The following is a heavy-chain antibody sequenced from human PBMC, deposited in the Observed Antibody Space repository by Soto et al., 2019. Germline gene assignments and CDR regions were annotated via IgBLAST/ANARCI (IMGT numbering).Heavy chain of an antibody. CDR3: ARAHYYDSSGYYPNFDY. J-gene: IGHJ4*02. CDR2: MNPNSGNT. Sequence: QVQLVQSGAEVKKPGASVKVSCKASGYTFTSYDINWVRQATGQGLEWMGWMNPNSGNTGYAQKFQGRVTMTRNTSISTAYMELSSLRSEDTAVYYGARAHYYDSSGYYPNFDYWGQGTLVTVSS. V-gene: IGHV1-8*01. CDR1: GYTFTSYD. D-gene: IGHD3-22*01.